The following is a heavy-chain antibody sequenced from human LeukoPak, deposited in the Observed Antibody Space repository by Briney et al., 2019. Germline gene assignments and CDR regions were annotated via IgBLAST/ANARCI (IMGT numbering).Heavy chain of an antibody. Sequence: GGSLRLSCGAPYISVSNNFMSWVRQAPGKGLGWVSAISGSGGSTYYADSVKGRFTISRDNSKNTLYLQMNSLRAEDTAVYYCAKGEWRWLQLRSFPDYWGQGTLVTVSS. D-gene: IGHD5-24*01. CDR2: ISGSGGST. J-gene: IGHJ4*02. CDR1: YISVSNNF. CDR3: AKGEWRWLQLRSFPDY. V-gene: IGHV3-23*01.